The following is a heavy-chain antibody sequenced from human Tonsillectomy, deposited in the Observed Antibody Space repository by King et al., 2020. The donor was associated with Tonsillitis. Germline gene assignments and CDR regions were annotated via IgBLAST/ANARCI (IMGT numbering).Heavy chain of an antibody. J-gene: IGHJ4*02. Sequence: TLKESGPALVKPTQTLTLTCTFSGFSLSTSGMCVSWIRQPPGKALEWLALIDWDDYKYYSTSLKTRLTISKDTSKNQVVPTMTNMDPEDTATYYCARIHNDFWSGYADFWGRGTLVTVSS. V-gene: IGHV2-70*01. CDR3: ARIHNDFWSGYADF. CDR1: GFSLSTSGMC. D-gene: IGHD3-3*01. CDR2: IDWDDYK.